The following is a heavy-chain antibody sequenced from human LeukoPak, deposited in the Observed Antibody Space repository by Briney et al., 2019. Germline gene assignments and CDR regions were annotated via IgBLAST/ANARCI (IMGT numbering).Heavy chain of an antibody. CDR2: INSEGTFT. D-gene: IGHD3-16*02. CDR1: GFIFSVYW. CDR3: ARGFRSDMDV. J-gene: IGHJ6*03. V-gene: IGHV3-74*01. Sequence: GGSLRLSCAASGFIFSVYWMHWVRQAPGKGLEWVSRINSEGTFTSYADSVKGRFTISRDNAKSTLYLQMNSLRVEDTAVYFCARGFRSDMDVWGKGSTVTVSS.